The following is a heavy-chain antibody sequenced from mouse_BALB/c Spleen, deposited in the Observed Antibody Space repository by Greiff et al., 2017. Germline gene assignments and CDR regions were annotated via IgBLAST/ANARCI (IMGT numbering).Heavy chain of an antibody. V-gene: IGHV3-6*02. CDR1: GYSITSGYY. CDR3: ARANWDEAWFAY. CDR2: ISYDGSN. Sequence: EVKLMESGPGLVKPSQSLSLTCSVTGYSITSGYYWNWIRQFPGNKLEWMGYISYDGSNNYNPSLKNRISITRDTSKNQFFLKLNSVTTEDTATYYCARANWDEAWFAYWGQGTLVTVSA. J-gene: IGHJ3*01. D-gene: IGHD4-1*01.